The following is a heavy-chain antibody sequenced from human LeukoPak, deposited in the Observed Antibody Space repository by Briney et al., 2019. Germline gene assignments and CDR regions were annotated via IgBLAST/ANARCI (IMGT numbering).Heavy chain of an antibody. Sequence: GGSLRLSCAASGFTFSSYGMHWLRQAPGKGLEWVAFIRYDGSNKYYADSVKGRFTISRDNSKNTLYLQMNSLRAEDTAVYYCAKEEYYDFWSGYLVYWGQGTLVTVSS. D-gene: IGHD3-3*01. CDR1: GFTFSSYG. V-gene: IGHV3-30*02. CDR2: IRYDGSNK. CDR3: AKEEYYDFWSGYLVY. J-gene: IGHJ4*02.